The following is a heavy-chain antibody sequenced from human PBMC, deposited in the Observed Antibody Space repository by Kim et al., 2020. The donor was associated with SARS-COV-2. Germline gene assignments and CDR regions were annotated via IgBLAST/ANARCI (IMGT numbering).Heavy chain of an antibody. CDR3: VRDRYSSWSPTFEY. D-gene: IGHD6-13*01. CDR1: GLTVSSYA. CDR2: ISYDGDIK. V-gene: IGHV3-30*04. Sequence: GGSLRLSCAASGLTVSSYAMHWVRQAPGKGLEWVAVISYDGDIKWYAESVKSRFTIARDNSKTTVYLQMNSLRVEDTAVYYCVRDRYSSWSPTFEYWGQGPLVTVSS. J-gene: IGHJ4*02.